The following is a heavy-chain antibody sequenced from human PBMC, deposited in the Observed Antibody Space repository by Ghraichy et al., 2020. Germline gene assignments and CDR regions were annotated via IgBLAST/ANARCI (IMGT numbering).Heavy chain of an antibody. J-gene: IGHJ6*02. CDR3: AKNQFWSGYYGYYYYGMDV. CDR2: ISGSGGST. V-gene: IGHV3-23*01. Sequence: LSLTCAASGFTFSSYAMSWVRQAPGKGLEWVSAISGSGGSTYYADSVKGRFTISRDNSKNTLYLQMNSLRAEDTAVYYCAKNQFWSGYYGYYYYGMDVWGQGTTVTVSS. D-gene: IGHD3-3*01. CDR1: GFTFSSYA.